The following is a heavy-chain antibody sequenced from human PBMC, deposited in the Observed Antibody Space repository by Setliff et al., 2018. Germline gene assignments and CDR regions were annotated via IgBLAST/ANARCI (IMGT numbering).Heavy chain of an antibody. Sequence: ASVKVSCKASGNRFTDYFLHWVRQAPGQGLEWMGWINPNSGDTQSAQKFQGRVTMTRDTSINTAYMELSSLTSDDTAFYYCVRSGKFGMRFWFDQWGLGTLVTVSS. J-gene: IGHJ5*02. CDR3: VRSGKFGMRFWFDQ. V-gene: IGHV1-2*02. CDR2: INPNSGDT. CDR1: GNRFTDYF. D-gene: IGHD1-26*01.